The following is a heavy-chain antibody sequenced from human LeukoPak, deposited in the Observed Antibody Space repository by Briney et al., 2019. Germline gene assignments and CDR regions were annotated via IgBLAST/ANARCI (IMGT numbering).Heavy chain of an antibody. CDR2: IYYSGNT. J-gene: IGHJ4*02. CDR1: GGSITSDDYS. Sequence: PSETLSLTCTVSGGSITSDDYSWSWIRQPPGKGLEWIGYIYYSGNTYYNPSLKSRVTISVDTSKNQFSLKLSSVTAADTAVYYCARTYIDYLHLWGQGTLVTVSS. D-gene: IGHD4-11*01. V-gene: IGHV4-30-4*01. CDR3: ARTYIDYLHL.